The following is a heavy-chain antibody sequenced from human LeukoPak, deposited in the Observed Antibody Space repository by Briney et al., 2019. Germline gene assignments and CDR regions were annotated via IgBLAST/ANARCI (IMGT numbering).Heavy chain of an antibody. J-gene: IGHJ4*02. V-gene: IGHV3-15*01. D-gene: IGHD4-17*01. CDR3: TTAAYYGDYLRNRPPSVY. CDR2: IKSKTDGGTT. CDR1: GFTFSNAW. Sequence: PGGSLRLSCAASGFTFSNAWMSWVRQAPGKGLEWVGRIKSKTDGGTTDYAAPVKGRFTISRDDSKSTLYLQMNSLKSEDTAVYYCTTAAYYGDYLRNRPPSVYWGQGTLVTVSS.